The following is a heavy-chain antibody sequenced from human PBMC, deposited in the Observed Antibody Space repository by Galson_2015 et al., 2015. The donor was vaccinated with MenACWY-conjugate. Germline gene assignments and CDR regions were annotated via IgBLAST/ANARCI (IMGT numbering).Heavy chain of an antibody. D-gene: IGHD1-20*01. CDR3: ARACNWNDKNDY. CDR1: GYTFTSYY. V-gene: IGHV1-46*03. J-gene: IGHJ4*02. CDR2: INPTGGST. Sequence: SVKVSCKASGYTFTSYYIHWVRQAPGQGLEWMGVINPTGGSTRYAQRFQGRVTMTIDTSTTTVNMELSSLKSEDTAVYYCARACNWNDKNDYWGQGTLVTVSS.